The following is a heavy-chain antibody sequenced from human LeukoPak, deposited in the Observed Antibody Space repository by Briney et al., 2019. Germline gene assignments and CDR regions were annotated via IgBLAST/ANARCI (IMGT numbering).Heavy chain of an antibody. V-gene: IGHV4-34*01. CDR1: GGSFSGYY. CDR3: ARDRGYSNYRVIDP. J-gene: IGHJ5*02. D-gene: IGHD4-11*01. Sequence: SETLSLTCAVYGGSFSGYYWSWIRQPPGKGLEWIGEINHSGSTNYNPSLKSRVTISVDTSKNQFSLKLSSVTAADTAVYYCARDRGYSNYRVIDPWGQGTLVTVSS. CDR2: INHSGST.